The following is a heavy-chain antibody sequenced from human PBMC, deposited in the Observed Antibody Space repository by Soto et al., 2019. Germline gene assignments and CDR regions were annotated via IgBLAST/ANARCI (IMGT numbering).Heavy chain of an antibody. CDR2: TYYRSKWYN. J-gene: IGHJ3*01. D-gene: IGHD3-10*01. CDR1: GDSFSSNNGA. V-gene: IGHV6-1*01. CDR3: ARGAFREYGTFDV. Sequence: PSQTLSLTCAISGDSFSSNNGAYNWIRQSPSRGLEWLGRTYYRSKWYNDYAGSVKSRIIINPDTSKNQFSLHLNSVTPEDTAVYYCARGAFREYGTFDVWGQGTMVTVSS.